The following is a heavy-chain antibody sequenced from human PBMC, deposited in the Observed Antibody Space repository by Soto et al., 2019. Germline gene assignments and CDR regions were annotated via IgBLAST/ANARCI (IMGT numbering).Heavy chain of an antibody. Sequence: GGSLRLSCAASGFTFSSYSMNWVRQAPGKGLEWVSSISSSSSYIYYADSVKGRFTISRDKAKNSLYLQMNSLRAEDTAVYYCARDRSVPFTSGYVFYYWGQGTLVTVSS. J-gene: IGHJ4*02. CDR2: ISSSSSYI. CDR1: GFTFSSYS. CDR3: ARDRSVPFTSGYVFYY. V-gene: IGHV3-21*01. D-gene: IGHD5-12*01.